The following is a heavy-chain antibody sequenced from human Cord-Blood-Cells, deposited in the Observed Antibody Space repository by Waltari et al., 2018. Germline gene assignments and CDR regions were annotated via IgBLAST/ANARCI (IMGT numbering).Heavy chain of an antibody. D-gene: IGHD3-10*01. J-gene: IGHJ5*02. V-gene: IGHV1-2*02. CDR3: VSGNDRGNNWFDP. CDR2: INPNSGGK. Sequence: QVQLVQSGAEVKKPGASVKVSCKASGYTFTGYYMHWVRQAPGQGLEWRGRINPNSGGKNYEQKFQGRVTMTRDTSISTAYMELSRLRSDDTAVYYCVSGNDRGNNWFDPWGQGTLVTVSS. CDR1: GYTFTGYY.